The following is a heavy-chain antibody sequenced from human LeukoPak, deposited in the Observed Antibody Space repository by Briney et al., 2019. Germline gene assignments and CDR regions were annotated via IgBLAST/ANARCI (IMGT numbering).Heavy chain of an antibody. Sequence: SETLSLTCAVYGGSFSGYYWSWIRQPPGKGLEWIGEINHSGSTNYNPSLKSRVTISVDTSKNQFSLKLSSVTAADTAVYYCARRLLWFGEGLWFDYWGQGTLVTVSS. CDR2: INHSGST. J-gene: IGHJ4*02. V-gene: IGHV4-34*01. D-gene: IGHD3-10*01. CDR3: ARRLLWFGEGLWFDY. CDR1: GGSFSGYY.